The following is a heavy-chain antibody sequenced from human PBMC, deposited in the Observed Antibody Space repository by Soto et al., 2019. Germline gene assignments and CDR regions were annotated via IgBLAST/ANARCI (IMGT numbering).Heavy chain of an antibody. Sequence: GASVKVSCKASGYTFTSYGISWVRQAPGQGLEWMGWISAYNGNTNYAQKLQGRVTMTTDTSTSTAYMELRSLRSDDTAVYYCARDLPHYDILTGPDAFEIWGQGTMVTV. J-gene: IGHJ3*02. D-gene: IGHD3-9*01. CDR3: ARDLPHYDILTGPDAFEI. V-gene: IGHV1-18*01. CDR1: GYTFTSYG. CDR2: ISAYNGNT.